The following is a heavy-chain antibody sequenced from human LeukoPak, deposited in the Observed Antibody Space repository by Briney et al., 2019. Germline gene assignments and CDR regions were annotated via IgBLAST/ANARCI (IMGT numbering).Heavy chain of an antibody. J-gene: IGHJ4*02. Sequence: GASLKVSCRSSRASFSRYIITWVRQAPGQGLEWMGGIIPIYGPPNYAQKFQGRVTMTTDTSTSTAYMELRSLTSDDTAVYYCARDRSSSSLWGQGTLVTVSS. V-gene: IGHV1-69*05. D-gene: IGHD6-6*01. CDR2: IIPIYGPP. CDR3: ARDRSSSSL. CDR1: RASFSRYI.